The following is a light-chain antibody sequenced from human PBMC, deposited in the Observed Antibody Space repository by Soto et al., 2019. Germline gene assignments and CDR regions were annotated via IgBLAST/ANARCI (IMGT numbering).Light chain of an antibody. CDR1: SSDVGDYNY. CDR2: DVS. CDR3: SSYTISGTLDVV. Sequence: QSALTQPASVSGSPGQSITISCTGTSSDVGDYNYVSWYQQHPGKAPKVMIYDVSNRPSGVSNRFSGSKSGNTASLTISGLQAEDEADYYCSSYTISGTLDVVFGGGTKLTVL. V-gene: IGLV2-14*03. J-gene: IGLJ2*01.